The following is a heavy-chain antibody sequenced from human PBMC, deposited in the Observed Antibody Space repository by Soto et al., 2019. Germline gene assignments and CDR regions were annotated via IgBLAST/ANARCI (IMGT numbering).Heavy chain of an antibody. Sequence: GESLKISCAASGFTFSSYGMHWVRQAPGKGLEWVAVIWYDGSNKYYADSVKGRFTISRDNSKNTLYLQMNSLRAEDTAVYYCARDFQLHEFWSENYFDYWGQGTLVTVSS. D-gene: IGHD3-3*01. V-gene: IGHV3-33*01. J-gene: IGHJ4*02. CDR2: IWYDGSNK. CDR1: GFTFSSYG. CDR3: ARDFQLHEFWSENYFDY.